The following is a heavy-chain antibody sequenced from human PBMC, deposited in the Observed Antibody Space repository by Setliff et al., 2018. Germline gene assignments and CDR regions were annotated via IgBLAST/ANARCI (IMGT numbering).Heavy chain of an antibody. V-gene: IGHV3-21*01. D-gene: IGHD2-2*01. CDR3: AREYCSSTSCYGGYYYGMDV. CDR2: ISSSSSYI. Sequence: PGGSLRLSCAASGFTFSSYSMNWVRQAPGKGLEWVSYISSSSSYIYYADSVKGRFTISRDNAKNSLYLQMNSLSAEDTAVYYCAREYCSSTSCYGGYYYGMDVWGQGATVTAP. CDR1: GFTFSSYS. J-gene: IGHJ6*02.